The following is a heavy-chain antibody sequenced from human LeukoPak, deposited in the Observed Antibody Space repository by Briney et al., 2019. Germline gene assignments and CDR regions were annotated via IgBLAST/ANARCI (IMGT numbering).Heavy chain of an antibody. Sequence: SETLSLTCTVSGGSISSGSYYWSWIRQPAGKGLEWIGRIYTSGGINYNPSLKSRVTISVDTSKNQFSLKLSSVTAADTAVYYCARERYSYGRPPFDYWGQGTLVTVSS. CDR1: GGSISSGSYY. CDR3: ARERYSYGRPPFDY. CDR2: IYTSGGI. J-gene: IGHJ4*02. V-gene: IGHV4-61*02. D-gene: IGHD5-18*01.